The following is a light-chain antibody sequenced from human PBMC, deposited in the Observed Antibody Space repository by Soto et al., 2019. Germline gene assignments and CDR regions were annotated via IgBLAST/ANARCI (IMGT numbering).Light chain of an antibody. V-gene: IGKV3-15*01. Sequence: EIVLTQSPGTLSLSPGETATLYCRASQSVSSSYLAWYQQRPGQAPRLLIFGASTRATGIPARFSGSGSGTEFTLTISGLQSEDFAVYYCQQCHDWPRTFGQGTKVDIK. CDR1: QSVSSSY. CDR2: GAS. J-gene: IGKJ1*01. CDR3: QQCHDWPRT.